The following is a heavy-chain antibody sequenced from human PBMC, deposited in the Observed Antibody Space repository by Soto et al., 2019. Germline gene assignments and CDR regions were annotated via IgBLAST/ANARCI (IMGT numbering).Heavy chain of an antibody. Sequence: QLQLQESGPGLVKPSETLSLTCTVSGGSISSSSYYWGWIRQPPGKGLGWIGSIYYSGSTYYNPSLEWRGPIAVDTSTTQFSVTPCSVAAAGPAVYYCARRDSTPYGQYWGQGTLVTVSS. CDR2: IYYSGST. CDR3: ARRDSTPYGQY. J-gene: IGHJ4*02. D-gene: IGHD3-10*01. V-gene: IGHV4-39*01. CDR1: GGSISSSSYY.